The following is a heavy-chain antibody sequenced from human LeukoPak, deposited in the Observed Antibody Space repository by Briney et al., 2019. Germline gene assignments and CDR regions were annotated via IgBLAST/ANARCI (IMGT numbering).Heavy chain of an antibody. V-gene: IGHV1-46*01. D-gene: IGHD3-10*01. CDR1: GYTFTSYY. CDR3: ARDSGERGSGSYLIAY. Sequence: ASVKVSCKPSGYTFTSYYMHWVRQAPGQGLEWMGIINPSGGSTSYAQKFQGRVTMTRDMSTSTVYMELSSLRSEDTAVYYCARDSGERGSGSYLIAYWGQGTLVTVSS. J-gene: IGHJ4*02. CDR2: INPSGGST.